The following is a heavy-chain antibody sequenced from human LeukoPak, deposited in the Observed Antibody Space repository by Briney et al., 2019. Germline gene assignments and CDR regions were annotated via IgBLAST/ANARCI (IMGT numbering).Heavy chain of an antibody. CDR1: GFTFSSYW. D-gene: IGHD2-2*01. V-gene: IGHV3-21*01. J-gene: IGHJ1*01. CDR3: GRGRRSSTRRYIS. Sequence: PGGSLRLSCAASGFTFSSYWMHWVGQAPGKGLEWVSSISSNSSDIDYADSPKGRFTISRDNAKNSLYVQMNSLRAEDAAVYYCGRGRRSSTRRYISWGQGSLVTVS. CDR2: ISSNSSDI.